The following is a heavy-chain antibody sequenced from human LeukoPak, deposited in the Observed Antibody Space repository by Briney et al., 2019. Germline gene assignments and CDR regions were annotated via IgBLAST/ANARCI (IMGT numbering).Heavy chain of an antibody. J-gene: IGHJ4*02. D-gene: IGHD5-18*01. V-gene: IGHV3-7*03. Sequence: GGSLRLSCAASGFTFSSYWMSWVRQAPGKGLEWAANIKQDGSEKYYVDSVKGRFTISRDNAKNSPYLQMNSLRAEDTAVYYCARGKYSYGFYFDYWGQGTLVTVSS. CDR2: IKQDGSEK. CDR1: GFTFSSYW. CDR3: ARGKYSYGFYFDY.